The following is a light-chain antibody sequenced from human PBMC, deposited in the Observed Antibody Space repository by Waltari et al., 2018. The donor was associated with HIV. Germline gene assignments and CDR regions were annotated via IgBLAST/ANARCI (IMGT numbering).Light chain of an antibody. CDR2: MNN. CDR1: NSNIGSTS. J-gene: IGLJ3*02. Sequence: QSVLTQPPSASGTPGQRVTISCSGSNSNIGSTSVYWYQQLPGTAPKLLMYMNNQRPSGVPDRFSGSKSGTSASLAISGLRSDDEADYYCAAWDASLSAWVFGGGTKLTVL. CDR3: AAWDASLSAWV. V-gene: IGLV1-47*01.